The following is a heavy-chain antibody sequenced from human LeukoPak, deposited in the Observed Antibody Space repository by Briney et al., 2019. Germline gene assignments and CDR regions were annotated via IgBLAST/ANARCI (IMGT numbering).Heavy chain of an antibody. Sequence: SETLSLTCTVSGGSISSYYWSWIRQPPGKGLEWIGYIYYSGSTNYNPSLKSRVTISVDTSKNQFSLKLSSVTAADTAVYYCARGRSSWPFDYWGQGTLVTVSS. J-gene: IGHJ4*02. D-gene: IGHD6-13*01. CDR1: GGSISSYY. CDR2: IYYSGST. CDR3: ARGRSSWPFDY. V-gene: IGHV4-59*12.